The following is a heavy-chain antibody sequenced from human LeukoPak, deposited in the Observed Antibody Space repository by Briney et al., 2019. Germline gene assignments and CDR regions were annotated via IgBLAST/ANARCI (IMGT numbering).Heavy chain of an antibody. Sequence: GGSLRLSCVASGVTFSYAWMSWVRQAPGKGLEWVGRIKSKNEGGTTDYAAPVKGRFTIARDDSKNTLYLQMNSLKTEDTAVYYCTTDLDPELPVDYWGQGTLVTVSS. CDR1: GVTFSYAW. D-gene: IGHD4-23*01. V-gene: IGHV3-15*01. CDR3: TTDLDPELPVDY. J-gene: IGHJ4*02. CDR2: IKSKNEGGTT.